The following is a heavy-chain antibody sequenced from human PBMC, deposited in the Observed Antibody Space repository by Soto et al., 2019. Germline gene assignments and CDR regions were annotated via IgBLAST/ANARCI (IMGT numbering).Heavy chain of an antibody. CDR2: IRDKVNKYAT. D-gene: IGHD3-3*01. CDR3: GYDFWSGYYSVGQTSGMDV. J-gene: IGHJ6*02. CDR1: GFTFSGSA. V-gene: IGHV3-73*02. Sequence: EVQLVESGGGLVQPGGSLKLSCAASGFTFSGSAIHWVRQASGKGLEWVGRIRDKVNKYATAYAASVTGRFTISRDDSKNMGYLQMTSLKTDDTAVYYCGYDFWSGYYSVGQTSGMDVWGQGTTVTVSS.